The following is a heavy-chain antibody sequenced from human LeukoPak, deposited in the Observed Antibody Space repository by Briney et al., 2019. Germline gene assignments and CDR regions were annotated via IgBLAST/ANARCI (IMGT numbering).Heavy chain of an antibody. CDR1: GGSISSYY. CDR2: IYYSGST. Sequence: PSETLSLTCAVSGGSISSYYWSWIRQPPGKGLEWIGYIYYSGSTNYNPSLKSRVTISIDTSKNQFSLKLSSVTAADTAVYYCVRLTYSRSSLSWIDPWGQGTLVTVSS. CDR3: VRLTYSRSSLSWIDP. V-gene: IGHV4-59*08. D-gene: IGHD6-6*01. J-gene: IGHJ5*02.